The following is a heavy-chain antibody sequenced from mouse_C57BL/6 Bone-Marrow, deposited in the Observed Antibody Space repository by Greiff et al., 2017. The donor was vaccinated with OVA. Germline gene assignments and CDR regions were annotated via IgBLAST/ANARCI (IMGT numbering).Heavy chain of an antibody. V-gene: IGHV5-15*01. J-gene: IGHJ1*03. CDR1: GFTFSDYG. Sequence: EVMLVESGGGLVQPGGSLKLSCAASGFTFSDYGMAWVRQAPRKGPEWVAFISNLAYSIYYADTVTGRFTISRENAKNTLYLEMSSLRSEDTAMYYCARRGGIYYYGSRDWYFDVWGTGTTVTVSS. CDR2: ISNLAYSI. D-gene: IGHD1-1*01. CDR3: ARRGGIYYYGSRDWYFDV.